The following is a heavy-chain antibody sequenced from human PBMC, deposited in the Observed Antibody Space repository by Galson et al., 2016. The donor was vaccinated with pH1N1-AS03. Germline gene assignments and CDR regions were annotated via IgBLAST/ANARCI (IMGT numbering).Heavy chain of an antibody. CDR1: GHIFANYW. D-gene: IGHD6-6*01. V-gene: IGHV5-51*01. Sequence: QSGAEVTKPGESLKISCKGSGHIFANYWIGWVRQTPGKGLEWMGLIYPGDSDTRYSPSFQGQVTISADKSLSTAYLQWSSLKASDTAMYYCASSRIAAHTYYYHGIDVGGQGTTVTVSS. CDR2: IYPGDSDT. J-gene: IGHJ6*02. CDR3: ASSRIAAHTYYYHGIDV.